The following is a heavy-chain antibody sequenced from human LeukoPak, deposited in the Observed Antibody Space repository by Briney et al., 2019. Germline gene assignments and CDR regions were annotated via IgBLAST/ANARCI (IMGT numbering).Heavy chain of an antibody. V-gene: IGHV4-59*01. CDR2: MYYSGTT. D-gene: IGHD2-21*02. CDR1: GGSITSYY. CDR3: ARLPMAVTPHVDY. J-gene: IGHJ4*02. Sequence: SETLSLTCTVSGGSITSYYRSWIRESPGKGLEWIGFMYYSGTTNYNPSLKSRVTISLGMSKNQFSLKLSSVTAADTAVYYCARLPMAVTPHVDYWGQGTLVTVSS.